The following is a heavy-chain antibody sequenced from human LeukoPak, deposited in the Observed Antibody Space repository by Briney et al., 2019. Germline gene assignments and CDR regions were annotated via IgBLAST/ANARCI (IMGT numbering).Heavy chain of an antibody. V-gene: IGHV3-33*01. CDR2: IWYDGSNK. Sequence: GGSLRLSCAASGFTFSSYGMHWVRQAPGKGLEWVAVIWYDGSNKYYADSVKGRFTISRDNSKNTLYLQMNSLRAEDTAVYYCAREGMGPAYYFDYWGQGTLVTVSS. J-gene: IGHJ4*02. D-gene: IGHD3-10*01. CDR3: AREGMGPAYYFDY. CDR1: GFTFSSYG.